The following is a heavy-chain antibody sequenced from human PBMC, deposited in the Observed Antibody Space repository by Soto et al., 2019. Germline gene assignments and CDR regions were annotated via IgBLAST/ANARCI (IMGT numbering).Heavy chain of an antibody. J-gene: IGHJ5*02. D-gene: IGHD5-12*01. CDR2: ISGSGGST. CDR1: GFTFSSYA. CDR3: AKSSGRWLRPNWFDP. V-gene: IGHV3-23*01. Sequence: GGSLRLSCAASGFTFSSYAMSWVRQAPGKGLEWVSAISGSGGSTYYADSVKGRFTISRDNSKNTLYLQMNSLRAEDTAVYYCAKSSGRWLRPNWFDPWGQGTLVTVSS.